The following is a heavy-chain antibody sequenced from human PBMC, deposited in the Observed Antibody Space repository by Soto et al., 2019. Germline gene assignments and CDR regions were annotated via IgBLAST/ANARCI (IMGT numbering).Heavy chain of an antibody. V-gene: IGHV5-51*01. Sequence: PGESLKISCEGSGYSFKTHWIAWVRQMPGKGLEWMGIIFPSDSDTRYSPSFQGQVTISADRSTSTVFLQWASLKASDTAVYFCARKDKSGYFNWFDPWGQGTLVTVSS. CDR1: GYSFKTHW. D-gene: IGHD3-22*01. CDR2: IFPSDSDT. J-gene: IGHJ5*02. CDR3: ARKDKSGYFNWFDP.